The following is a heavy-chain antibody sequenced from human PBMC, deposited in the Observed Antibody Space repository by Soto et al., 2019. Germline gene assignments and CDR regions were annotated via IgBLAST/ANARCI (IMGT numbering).Heavy chain of an antibody. D-gene: IGHD3-3*01. V-gene: IGHV3-30-3*01. J-gene: IGHJ4*02. CDR2: ISYDGSNK. CDR1: GFTFSSYA. Sequence: QVQLVESGGGVVQPGRSLRLCCAASGFTFSSYAMHWVRQAPGKGLEWVAVISYDGSNKYYADSVKGRFTISRDNSKNTLYLQMNSLRAEDTAVYYCANTITIFGVVIAPPDYLGQGTLVTVSS. CDR3: ANTITIFGVVIAPPDY.